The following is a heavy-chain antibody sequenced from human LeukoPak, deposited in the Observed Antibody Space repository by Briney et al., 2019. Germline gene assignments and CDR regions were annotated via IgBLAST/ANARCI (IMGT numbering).Heavy chain of an antibody. CDR3: AFERRRDGYNVFDY. J-gene: IGHJ4*02. Sequence: SSQTLSLTCTVSGGPISSGSYYWSWTRQPAGKGLEWIGRIYTSGSTNYNPSLKSRVSISVDTSKNQFSLKLSSVTAADTAVYYCAFERRRDGYNVFDYWGQGTLVTVSS. V-gene: IGHV4-61*02. CDR2: IYTSGST. CDR1: GGPISSGSYY. D-gene: IGHD5-24*01.